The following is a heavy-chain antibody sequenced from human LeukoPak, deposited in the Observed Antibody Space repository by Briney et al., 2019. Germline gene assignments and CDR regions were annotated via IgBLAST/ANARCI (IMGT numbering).Heavy chain of an antibody. Sequence: SETLPLTCAVSGGSISISNWWSRVRQPPGKGLEWIGEIYHSGSTNYNPSLKSRVTISVDKSKNQFSLKLSSVTAADTAVYYCARPNRYGSFDYWGQGTLVTVSS. D-gene: IGHD3-10*01. CDR2: IYHSGST. J-gene: IGHJ4*02. CDR1: GGSISISNW. CDR3: ARPNRYGSFDY. V-gene: IGHV4-4*02.